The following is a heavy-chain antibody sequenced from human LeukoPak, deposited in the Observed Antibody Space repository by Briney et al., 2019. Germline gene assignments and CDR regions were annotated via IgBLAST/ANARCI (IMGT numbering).Heavy chain of an antibody. J-gene: IGHJ5*02. D-gene: IGHD3-3*01. CDR3: ARGSYDFWSGYYTEWFDP. CDR2: INHSGST. V-gene: IGHV4-34*01. CDR1: GGSFSGYY. Sequence: SETLSLTCAVYGGSFSGYYWSWIRQPPGKGLEWVGEINHSGSTNYNPSLKSRVTISVDTSKNQFSLMLSSVTAADTAVYYCARGSYDFWSGYYTEWFDPWGQGTLVTVSS.